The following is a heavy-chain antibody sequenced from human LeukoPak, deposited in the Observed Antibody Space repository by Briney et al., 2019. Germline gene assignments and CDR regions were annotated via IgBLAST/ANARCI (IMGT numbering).Heavy chain of an antibody. D-gene: IGHD3-10*01. Sequence: GGSLRLSCAASGFTFSIYWMHWVRQAPGKGLLWVSRINSDGSSTNYADSVKGRFTISRDNAKNTLYLQMNSLRAEDTAVYYCARVSYYGSGSPNWFDPWGQGTLVTVSS. V-gene: IGHV3-74*01. CDR1: GFTFSIYW. CDR3: ARVSYYGSGSPNWFDP. CDR2: INSDGSST. J-gene: IGHJ5*02.